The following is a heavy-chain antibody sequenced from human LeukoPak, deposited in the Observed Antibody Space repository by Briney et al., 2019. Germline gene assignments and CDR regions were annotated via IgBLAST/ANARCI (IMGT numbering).Heavy chain of an antibody. V-gene: IGHV4-4*07. CDR1: GGSISSNY. CDR3: AREAIFGPVTQYWYFDL. J-gene: IGHJ2*01. Sequence: PSETLSLTCTVSGGSISSNYWNWIRQPAGKGLEWIGHIYTSGNTNYNPSLKSRVTMSLDTSKNQFSLKLSSVTAADTAVYYCAREAIFGPVTQYWYFDLWGRGTLVTVSS. D-gene: IGHD3/OR15-3a*01. CDR2: IYTSGNT.